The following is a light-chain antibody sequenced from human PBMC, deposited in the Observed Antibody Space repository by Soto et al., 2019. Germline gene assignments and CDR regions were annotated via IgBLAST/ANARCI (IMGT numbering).Light chain of an antibody. CDR2: EVT. J-gene: IGLJ2*01. CDR3: SSYTSTNTVI. Sequence: QSVLTQAASVSGSPGQSITISCAGTNSDVGGYNYVSWYQHHPGKAPKLMIYEVTNRPSGVSSRFSAARSGNTASLTISGLQAEDEAHYYCSSYTSTNTVIFGGGTKLTVL. CDR1: NSDVGGYNY. V-gene: IGLV2-14*01.